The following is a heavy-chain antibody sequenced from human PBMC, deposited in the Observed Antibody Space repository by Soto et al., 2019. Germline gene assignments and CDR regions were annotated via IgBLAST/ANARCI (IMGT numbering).Heavy chain of an antibody. V-gene: IGHV1-18*01. J-gene: IGHJ5*02. D-gene: IGHD3-16*01. CDR3: ARVGIMITFGGAQGFDP. CDR2: ISAYNGNT. CDR1: GYTFTSYG. Sequence: GASVKVSCKASGYTFTSYGISWVRQAPGQGLEWMGWISAYNGNTNYAQKLQGRVTMTTDTSTSTAYMELRSLRSDDTAVYYCARVGIMITFGGAQGFDPWGQGTLVTVPS.